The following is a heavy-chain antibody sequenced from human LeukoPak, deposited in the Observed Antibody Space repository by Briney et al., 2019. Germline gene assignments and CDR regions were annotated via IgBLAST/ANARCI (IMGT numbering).Heavy chain of an antibody. CDR3: AKGGSSSDYFDY. CDR1: GFTFDDYT. J-gene: IGHJ4*02. V-gene: IGHV3-43*01. D-gene: IGHD6-6*01. Sequence: PGGSLRLSCAASGFTFDDYTMHWVRQAPGKGLEWVSLISWDGGSTYYADSVKGRFTISRDNSKNSLYLQMNSLRTEDTALYYCAKGGSSSDYFDYWGQGTLVTVSS. CDR2: ISWDGGST.